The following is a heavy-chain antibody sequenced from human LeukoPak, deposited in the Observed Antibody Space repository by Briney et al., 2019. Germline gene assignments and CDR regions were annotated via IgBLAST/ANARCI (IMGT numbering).Heavy chain of an antibody. CDR3: AREWTDKRYDILTGPGY. CDR2: ISSSSSYI. D-gene: IGHD3-9*01. CDR1: GFTFSSYS. V-gene: IGHV3-21*01. Sequence: GGSLRLSCAASGFTFSSYSMNWVRQAPGKGLEWVSSISSSSSYIYYADSVKGRFTISRDNAKNSLFLQMNSLRAEDTAVYYCAREWTDKRYDILTGPGYWGQGALVTVSS. J-gene: IGHJ4*02.